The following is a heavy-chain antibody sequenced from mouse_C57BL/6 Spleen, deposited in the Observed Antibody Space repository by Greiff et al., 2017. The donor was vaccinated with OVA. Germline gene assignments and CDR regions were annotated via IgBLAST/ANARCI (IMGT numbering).Heavy chain of an antibody. CDR3: AKLHDLPAMDY. J-gene: IGHJ4*01. Sequence: EVQLQQSGPELVKPGASVKISCKASGYSFTGYYMNWVKQSPEKSLEWIGEINPSTGGTTYNQKFKAKATLTVDKSSSTAYMQLKSLTSEDSAVYYCAKLHDLPAMDYWGQGTSVTVSS. V-gene: IGHV1-42*01. CDR1: GYSFTGYY. D-gene: IGHD2-1*01. CDR2: INPSTGGT.